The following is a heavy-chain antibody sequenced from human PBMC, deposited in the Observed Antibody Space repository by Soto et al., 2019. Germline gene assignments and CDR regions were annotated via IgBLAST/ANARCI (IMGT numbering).Heavy chain of an antibody. CDR3: APHLWFGELYY. V-gene: IGHV3-23*01. D-gene: IGHD3-10*01. CDR1: GFTFSSDA. Sequence: EVQLLESGGGLVQPGGSLRLSCAASGFTFSSDAMSWVRQAPGKGLEWVSAISGSGGSTYYADSVKGRFTISRDNSKNTVYLQMNSLRAEDTAVYYCAPHLWFGELYYWGQGTLVTVSS. CDR2: ISGSGGST. J-gene: IGHJ4*02.